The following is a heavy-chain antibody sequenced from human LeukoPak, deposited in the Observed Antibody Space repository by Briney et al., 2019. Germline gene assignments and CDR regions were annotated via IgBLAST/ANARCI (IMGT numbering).Heavy chain of an antibody. CDR3: AKGSKAVLFTRDRYMDV. D-gene: IGHD6-19*01. CDR1: GFTFSSYA. Sequence: GGSLRLSCAASGFTFSSYAMHWVRQAPGKGLEWVTVISYDGSNKYYADSVKGRFTISRDNSKNTVYLQMNSLRGEDTAVYFCAKGSKAVLFTRDRYMDVWGKGTTVTISS. J-gene: IGHJ6*03. V-gene: IGHV3-30*04. CDR2: ISYDGSNK.